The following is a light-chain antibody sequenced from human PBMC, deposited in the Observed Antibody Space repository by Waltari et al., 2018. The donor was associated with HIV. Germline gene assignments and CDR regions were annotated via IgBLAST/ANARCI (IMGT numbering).Light chain of an antibody. CDR3: QVWDNSSDHYV. CDR2: YDR. CDR1: DIGGKS. J-gene: IGLJ1*01. Sequence: SYVLTQPPSVSVAPGKTARITCGGNDIGGKSVHWYQQKPGQAPVMVIYYDRDRPSGIPERFSGSKFRNTATLTISRVEAGDEADYYCQVWDNSSDHYVFGAGTKVTVL. V-gene: IGLV3-21*04.